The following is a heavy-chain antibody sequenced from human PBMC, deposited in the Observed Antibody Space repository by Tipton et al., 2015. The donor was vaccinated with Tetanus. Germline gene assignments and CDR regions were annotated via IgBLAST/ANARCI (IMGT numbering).Heavy chain of an antibody. CDR1: GFNFHSYS. J-gene: IGHJ2*01. CDR3: ARDLSYYDYIWGGDRDRYFGL. V-gene: IGHV3-48*02. CDR2: FSTYRKTI. Sequence: SLRLSCAGSGFNFHSYSMNWVRQAPGKGLEWIACFSTYRKTIYYADAVKGRFTISRDNAKNTLFLQMSSLTDEDTAVYYCARDLSYYDYIWGGDRDRYFGLWGRGTLVTVSS. D-gene: IGHD3-16*01.